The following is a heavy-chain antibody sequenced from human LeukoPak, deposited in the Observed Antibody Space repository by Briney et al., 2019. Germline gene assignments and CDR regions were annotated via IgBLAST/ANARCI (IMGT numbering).Heavy chain of an antibody. CDR2: VDYSGAT. D-gene: IGHD3-10*01. V-gene: IGHV4-59*01. CDR1: GGSISTYY. CDR3: ARVGSYCFEY. Sequence: SETLSLTCTVSGGSISTYYWSWIRQPPGKGLEWIGYVDYSGATNYNPSLKSRLTMSVDTFKHQFSLKLSSVTAADTAVYYCARVGSYCFEYWGQGTLVTVSS. J-gene: IGHJ4*02.